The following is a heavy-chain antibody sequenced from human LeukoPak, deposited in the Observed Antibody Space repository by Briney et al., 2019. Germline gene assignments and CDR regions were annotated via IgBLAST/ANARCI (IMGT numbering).Heavy chain of an antibody. D-gene: IGHD6-13*01. V-gene: IGHV1-18*01. J-gene: IGHJ6*02. CDR1: GYTFTSYG. CDR2: ISAYNGNT. CDR3: ARAGTRSYYYYYGMDV. Sequence: GVSVKVSCKASGYTFTSYGISWVRQAPGQGLEWMGWISAYNGNTNYAQKLQGRVTMTTDTSTSTAYMELRSLRSDDTAVYYCARAGTRSYYYYYGMDVWGQGTTVTVSS.